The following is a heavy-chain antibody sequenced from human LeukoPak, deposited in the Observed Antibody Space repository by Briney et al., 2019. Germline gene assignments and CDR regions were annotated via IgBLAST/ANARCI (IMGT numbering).Heavy chain of an antibody. D-gene: IGHD4-11*01. CDR3: ARDENSNDKTNWFDP. CDR2: IRGSGGST. J-gene: IGHJ5*02. V-gene: IGHV3-23*01. CDR1: GFTFSSYA. Sequence: TGGSLRLSWAASGFTFSSYAMSWVRQAPGKGLEWVSAIRGSGGSTYYAASVKGRFTISRDNSKNTLYLQMNSLRAEDTAVYYCARDENSNDKTNWFDPWGQGTLVTVSS.